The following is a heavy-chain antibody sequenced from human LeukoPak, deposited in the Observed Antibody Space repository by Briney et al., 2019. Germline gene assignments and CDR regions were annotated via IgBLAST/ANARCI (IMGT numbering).Heavy chain of an antibody. V-gene: IGHV6-1*01. D-gene: IGHD1-14*01. Sequence: SQTLSLTCVISGDSVSSNSAAWNWIRQSPSRGLKWLGRTYYRSKWNNDYAVSVKSRITINPDTSKNQFSLQLNSVTPEDTAVYYCARDPDVFYAFDIWGQGTMVTVSS. CDR3: ARDPDVFYAFDI. CDR2: TYYRSKWNN. J-gene: IGHJ3*02. CDR1: GDSVSSNSAA.